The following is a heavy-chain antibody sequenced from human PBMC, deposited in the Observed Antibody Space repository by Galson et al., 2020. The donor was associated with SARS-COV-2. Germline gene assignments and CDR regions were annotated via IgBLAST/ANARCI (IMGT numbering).Heavy chain of an antibody. CDR1: GFTFSSYE. V-gene: IGHV3-48*03. J-gene: IGHJ3*02. CDR3: ASPYLAAASFFGAFDI. Sequence: GGSLRLSCAGSGFTFSSYEMNWVRQAPGKGLEWVSYISGSGTNIYYADSVKGRFTISRDNAMNSLYLQMTSLRAEDTAVYYSASPYLAAASFFGAFDIWGLGTMVTVSS. CDR2: ISGSGTNI. D-gene: IGHD2-15*01.